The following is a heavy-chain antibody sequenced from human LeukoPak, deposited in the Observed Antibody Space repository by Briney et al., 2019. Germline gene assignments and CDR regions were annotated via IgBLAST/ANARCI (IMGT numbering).Heavy chain of an antibody. CDR3: ARGILLWFGETQFDY. CDR1: GGSFSGYY. J-gene: IGHJ4*02. CDR2: INHSRST. D-gene: IGHD3-10*01. V-gene: IGHV4-34*01. Sequence: SETLSLTCAVYGGSFSGYYWSWIRQPPGKGLEWIGEINHSRSTNYNPSVKSRVTISVDTSKNQFSLKLSSVTAADTAVYYCARGILLWFGETQFDYWGQGTLVTVSS.